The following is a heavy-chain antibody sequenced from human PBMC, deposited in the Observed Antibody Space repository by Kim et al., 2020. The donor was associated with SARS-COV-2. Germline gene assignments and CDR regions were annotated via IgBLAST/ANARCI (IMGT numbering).Heavy chain of an antibody. CDR1: GFTFDDYA. J-gene: IGHJ6*02. CDR3: AKDMIGFQHYYGMDV. D-gene: IGHD2-21*01. V-gene: IGHV3-43D*03. CDR2: ISWDGGST. Sequence: GGSLRLSCAASGFTFDDYAMHWVRQAPGKGLEWVSLISWDGGSTYYADSVKGRFTISRDNSKKSLYLQMNSLRAEDTALYYCAKDMIGFQHYYGMDVWGQGTTVTVSS.